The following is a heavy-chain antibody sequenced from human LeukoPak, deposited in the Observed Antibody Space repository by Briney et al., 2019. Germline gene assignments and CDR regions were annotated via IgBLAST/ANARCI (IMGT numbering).Heavy chain of an antibody. CDR3: AGSGDIVATKSFDY. CDR2: ISAYNGNT. D-gene: IGHD5-12*01. CDR1: GYTFTSYG. Sequence: ASVKVSCKASGYTFTSYGISWVRQAPGQGLEWMGWISAYNGNTNYAQKFQGRVAMTTDTSTSTAYMELRSLRSDDTAVYYCAGSGDIVATKSFDYWGQGTLVTVSS. J-gene: IGHJ4*02. V-gene: IGHV1-18*01.